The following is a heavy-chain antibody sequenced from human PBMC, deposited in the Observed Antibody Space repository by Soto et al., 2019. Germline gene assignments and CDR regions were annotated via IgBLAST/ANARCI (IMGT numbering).Heavy chain of an antibody. V-gene: IGHV4-59*08. CDR2: VSPIWGS. D-gene: IGHD1-26*01. CDR3: ARQGLGALHGLVDV. CDR1: GDSISSYY. J-gene: IGHJ6*02. Sequence: QVLLQESGPGLVKPSETLSLSCTVSGDSISSYYWGWIRQPPGKEMEWIGYVSPIWGSAYNPSLQSRVAISLATSKSQFSLELTSVTATDTAVYYCARQGLGALHGLVDVWGQGTTVTVSS.